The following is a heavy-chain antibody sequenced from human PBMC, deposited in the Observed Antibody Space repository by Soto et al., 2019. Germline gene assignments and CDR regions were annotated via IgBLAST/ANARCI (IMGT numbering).Heavy chain of an antibody. CDR2: IYPGDSDT. Sequence: DSLTISGKGSGYSFTSYWIGLVRQMPGKGLEWMGIIYPGDSDTRYSPSFQGQVTISADKSISTAYLQWSSLKASDTAMYYCARHISEWQQLGGRFDPWGQGTLVTVSS. V-gene: IGHV5-51*01. CDR1: GYSFTSYW. J-gene: IGHJ5*02. D-gene: IGHD6-13*01. CDR3: ARHISEWQQLGGRFDP.